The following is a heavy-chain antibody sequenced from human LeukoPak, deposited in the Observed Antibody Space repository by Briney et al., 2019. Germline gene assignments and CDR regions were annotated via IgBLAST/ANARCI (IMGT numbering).Heavy chain of an antibody. D-gene: IGHD4/OR15-4a*01. CDR2: ISGSGGST. CDR1: GFTFSSYA. J-gene: IGHJ4*02. Sequence: PGVSLRLSCAVSGFTFSSYAMSWVRQAPGKGLEWVSAISGSGGSTYYADSVKGRFTISRDNSKNTLYLQMNSLRAEDTAVYYCAKDAANIRYYFDYWGQGTLVTVSS. V-gene: IGHV3-23*01. CDR3: AKDAANIRYYFDY.